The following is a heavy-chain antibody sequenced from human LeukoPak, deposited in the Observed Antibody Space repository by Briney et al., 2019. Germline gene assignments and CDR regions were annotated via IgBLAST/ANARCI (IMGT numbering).Heavy chain of an antibody. D-gene: IGHD5-24*01. CDR2: IYSGGST. CDR1: GFTVSSNY. V-gene: IGHV3-66*01. J-gene: IGHJ5*02. Sequence: GGSLRLSCAASGFTVSSNYMSWVRQAPGKGLEWVSVIYSGGSTYYADSVKGRFTISRDNSKNTLYLQMNSLRAEDTAVYYYARESRGRVDPWGQGTLVTVSS. CDR3: ARESRGRVDP.